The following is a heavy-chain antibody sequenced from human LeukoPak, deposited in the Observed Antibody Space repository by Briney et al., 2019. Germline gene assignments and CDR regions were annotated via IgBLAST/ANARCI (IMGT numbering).Heavy chain of an antibody. V-gene: IGHV3-33*06. CDR3: AKPKRTVTTPFDY. D-gene: IGHD4-17*01. CDR1: GFTFSSYG. Sequence: GGSLRLSCAASGFTFSSYGMHWVRQAPGKGLEWVAVIWYDGSNKYYADSVKGRFTISRDNSKNTLYLQMNSLRAEDTAVYYCAKPKRTVTTPFDYWGQGTLVTVSS. J-gene: IGHJ4*02. CDR2: IWYDGSNK.